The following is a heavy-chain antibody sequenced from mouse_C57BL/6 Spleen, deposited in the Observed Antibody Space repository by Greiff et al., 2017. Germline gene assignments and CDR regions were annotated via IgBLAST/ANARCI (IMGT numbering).Heavy chain of an antibody. Sequence: QVQLQQPGAELMKPGSSVQLSCKATGYTFTGYWIEWVKHRPIHGLAWIGKILPCSGSTTYNEKFKGKAPFTADPSSNTAYMELSSLTTEDSAIYYCARSGGNVFDYWGKGTTLTVAS. V-gene: IGHV1-9*01. CDR3: ARSGGNVFDY. CDR2: ILPCSGST. CDR1: GYTFTGYW. J-gene: IGHJ2*01. D-gene: IGHD2-1*01.